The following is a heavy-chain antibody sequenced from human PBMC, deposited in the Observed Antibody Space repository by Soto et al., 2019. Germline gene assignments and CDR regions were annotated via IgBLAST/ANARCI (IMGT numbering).Heavy chain of an antibody. CDR3: ARARNDIVVVVAATSFAFDI. D-gene: IGHD2-15*01. CDR2: INHSGST. CDR1: GGSLSGYY. J-gene: IGHJ3*02. V-gene: IGHV4-34*01. Sequence: SETLSLTCAVYGGSLSGYYWSWIRQPPGKGLEWIGEINHSGSTNYNPSLKSRVTISVDTSKNQFSLKLSSVTAADTAVYYCARARNDIVVVVAATSFAFDIWGQGTMVTVSS.